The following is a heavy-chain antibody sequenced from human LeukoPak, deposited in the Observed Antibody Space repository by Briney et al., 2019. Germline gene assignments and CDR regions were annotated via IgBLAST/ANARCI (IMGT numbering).Heavy chain of an antibody. CDR3: AKRPSYYYDSSGYNH. CDR1: GFTFSSYA. D-gene: IGHD3-22*01. V-gene: IGHV3-23*01. J-gene: IGHJ4*02. Sequence: PGGSLRLSCAASGFTFSSYAMSWVRQAPGKGLEWVSAISGSGGSTYYADSVKGRFTISRDNSKNTLYLQMNSLRAEDTAVYYCAKRPSYYYDSSGYNHWGQGTLVTVSS. CDR2: ISGSGGST.